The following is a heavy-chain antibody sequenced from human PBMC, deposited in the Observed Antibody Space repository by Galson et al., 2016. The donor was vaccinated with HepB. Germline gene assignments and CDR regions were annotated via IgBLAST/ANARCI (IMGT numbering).Heavy chain of an antibody. D-gene: IGHD3-10*01. J-gene: IGHJ6*02. CDR2: ISYDGSNK. Sequence: SLRLSCAASGFTFSTSGIHWARQAPGKGLEWVAVISYDGSNKFYADPAKGRFTISRDNSKNTLYLQMNSLRAEDTALYYCAKDKGSGSYYNEPIPRYFAMDVWGQGTTVTVS. V-gene: IGHV3-30*18. CDR1: GFTFSTSG. CDR3: AKDKGSGSYYNEPIPRYFAMDV.